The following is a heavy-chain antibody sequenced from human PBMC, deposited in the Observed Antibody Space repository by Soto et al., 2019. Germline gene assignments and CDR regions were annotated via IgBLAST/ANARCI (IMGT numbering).Heavy chain of an antibody. D-gene: IGHD3-3*01. CDR2: IYPGDSDT. CDR1: GYSFTSYW. CDR3: ARATPIGAGTFVNWFDP. Sequence: RGESLKISCKGSGYSFTSYWIGWVRQMPGKGLEWMGIIYPGDSDTRYSPSFQGQVTISADKSISTAYLQWSSLKASDTAMYYCARATPIGAGTFVNWFDPWGQGTLVTVSS. V-gene: IGHV5-51*01. J-gene: IGHJ5*02.